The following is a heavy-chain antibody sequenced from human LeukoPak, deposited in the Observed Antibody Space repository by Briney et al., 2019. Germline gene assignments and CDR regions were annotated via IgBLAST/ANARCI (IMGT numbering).Heavy chain of an antibody. CDR2: MSGSGGHT. CDR3: AADIPEPLAQIDY. V-gene: IGHV3-23*01. J-gene: IGHJ4*02. CDR1: GFSFSSYI. Sequence: GGSLRLSCVGSGFSFSSYIVSWVRQAPGKGLEWVSGMSGSGGHTYYADSVKGRFTISRDNARNTVYLQMNSLRVEDTAVYYCAADIPEPLAQIDYWGQGALVTVSS. D-gene: IGHD1-14*01.